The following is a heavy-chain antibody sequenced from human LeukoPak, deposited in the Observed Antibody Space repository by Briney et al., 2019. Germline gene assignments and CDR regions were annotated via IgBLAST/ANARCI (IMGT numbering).Heavy chain of an antibody. Sequence: PRGSLRLSCAASGFTFSSYDMHWVRQAPGKGLEWVAFIRYDGSNKYYADSVKGRFTISRDNSKNTLYLQMNSLRAEDTAVYYCAKVMAGGNRIAAAGTLDYWGQGTLVTVSS. CDR2: IRYDGSNK. CDR3: AKVMAGGNRIAAAGTLDY. CDR1: GFTFSSYD. J-gene: IGHJ4*02. D-gene: IGHD6-13*01. V-gene: IGHV3-30*02.